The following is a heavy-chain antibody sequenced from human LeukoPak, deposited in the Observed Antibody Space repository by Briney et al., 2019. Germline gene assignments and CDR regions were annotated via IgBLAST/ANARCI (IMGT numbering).Heavy chain of an antibody. D-gene: IGHD3-22*01. CDR1: GGSISSSSYY. CDR3: ATPLFTYDSSGYAFDY. Sequence: SETLSLTCTVSGGSISSSSYYWGWVRQPPGKGLEGIVNIYYSGSTYYNPSLKSRVTISVDTSKNQFSLKLSSVTAADTAVYYCATPLFTYDSSGYAFDYWGQGTLVTVSS. CDR2: IYYSGST. J-gene: IGHJ4*02. V-gene: IGHV4-39*01.